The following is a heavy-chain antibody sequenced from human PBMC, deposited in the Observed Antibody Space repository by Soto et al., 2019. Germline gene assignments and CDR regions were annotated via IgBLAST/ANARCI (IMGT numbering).Heavy chain of an antibody. CDR2: IRSKTDGGTT. CDR3: KWDLEASDP. D-gene: IGHD1-26*01. Sequence: XVSLSLSFAASGFTFSNACMSWVGQAPGKGLEWVGRIRSKTDGGTTDYAAPVKGRFTISRDDSKDTLYLQMNSLKTEDTAVYYCKWDLEASDPWGQGTLVTVSS. J-gene: IGHJ5*02. CDR1: GFTFSNAC. V-gene: IGHV3-15*01.